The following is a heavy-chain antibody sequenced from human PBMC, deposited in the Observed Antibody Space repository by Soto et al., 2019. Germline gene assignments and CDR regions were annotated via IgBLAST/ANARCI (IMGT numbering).Heavy chain of an antibody. J-gene: IGHJ4*02. D-gene: IGHD3-10*01. CDR1: GFTFSNAW. V-gene: IGHV3-15*01. CDR2: IKSKTDGGTT. Sequence: EVQLVESGGGLVKPGGSLRLSCAASGFTFSNAWMSWVRQAPWKRLKWVGRIKSKTDGGTTDYAAPVKGRFTISRDDSKNTLYLQMNSLKTEDTAVYYCTTDPRLLCFGEIFDYWGQGTLVTVSS. CDR3: TTDPRLLCFGEIFDY.